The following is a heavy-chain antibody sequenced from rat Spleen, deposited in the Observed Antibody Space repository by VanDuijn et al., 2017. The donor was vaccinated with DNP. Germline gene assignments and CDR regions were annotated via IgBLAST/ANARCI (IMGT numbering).Heavy chain of an antibody. CDR2: ISTSGGST. D-gene: IGHD1-2*01. V-gene: IGHV5-25*01. Sequence: EVQLVESGGGLVQPGRSLKLSCAASGFTFSNYDMAWVRQAPTKGLEWVASISTSGGSTYYRDSVKGRFTVSRDNAKSTLYLQMDSLRSEDTATYYCARRDTIAAIPNYWGQGVMVTVSS. J-gene: IGHJ2*01. CDR1: GFTFSNYD. CDR3: ARRDTIAAIPNY.